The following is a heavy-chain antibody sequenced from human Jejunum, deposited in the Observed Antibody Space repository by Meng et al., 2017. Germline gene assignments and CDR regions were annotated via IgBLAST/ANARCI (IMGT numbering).Heavy chain of an antibody. Sequence: GGSLRLSCKGSEYGFNSFWIGWVRQMPGKGLEWMGNVYPGDSDTRYSPSFEGQVTISADRSINTAYLQWSSLKASDTAMYYCARRGFCTSTSCYGAFDIWGQGTMVTVSS. D-gene: IGHD2-2*01. V-gene: IGHV5-51*01. J-gene: IGHJ3*02. CDR1: EYGFNSFW. CDR2: VYPGDSDT. CDR3: ARRGFCTSTSCYGAFDI.